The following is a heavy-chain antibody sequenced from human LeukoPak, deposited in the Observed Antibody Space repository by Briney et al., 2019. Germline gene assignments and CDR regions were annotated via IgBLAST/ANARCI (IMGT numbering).Heavy chain of an antibody. Sequence: SETLSLTCTVSGGSISSSSYYWGWIRQPPGKGLEWIGSIYYSGITYYNPSIKSRVTISVDTSKNQFSLKLSSVTAADTAVYYCARLGSTGYYDSSGSRRAALDYWGQGTLVTVSS. CDR2: IYYSGIT. CDR1: GGSISSSSYY. V-gene: IGHV4-39*01. D-gene: IGHD3-22*01. J-gene: IGHJ4*02. CDR3: ARLGSTGYYDSSGSRRAALDY.